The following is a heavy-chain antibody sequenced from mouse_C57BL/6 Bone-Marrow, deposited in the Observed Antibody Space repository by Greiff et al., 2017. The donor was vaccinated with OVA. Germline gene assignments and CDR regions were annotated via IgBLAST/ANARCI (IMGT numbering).Heavy chain of an antibody. D-gene: IGHD2-4*01. CDR1: GYSFTGYY. CDR2: INPSTGGT. V-gene: IGHV1-42*01. J-gene: IGHJ3*01. CDR3: ASLYDYDGLRF. Sequence: EVKLMESGPELVKPGASVKISCKASGYSFTGYYMNWVKQSPEKSLEWIGEINPSTGGTTYNQKFKAKATLTVDKSSSTAYMQLKSLTSEDSAVYYCASLYDYDGLRFWGQGTLVTVSA.